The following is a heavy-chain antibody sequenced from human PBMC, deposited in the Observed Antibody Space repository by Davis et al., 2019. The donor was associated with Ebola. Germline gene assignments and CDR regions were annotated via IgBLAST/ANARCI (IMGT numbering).Heavy chain of an antibody. Sequence: PSETLSLTCTVSGGSISSGDYYWSWIRQPPGKGLEWIGYIYYSGSTYYNPSLKSRVTISVDTSKNQFSLKLSSVTAADTAVYYCASPVITFDAFDIWGQGTMVTVSS. CDR1: GGSISSGDYY. CDR2: IYYSGST. J-gene: IGHJ3*02. CDR3: ASPVITFDAFDI. D-gene: IGHD3-16*01. V-gene: IGHV4-30-4*08.